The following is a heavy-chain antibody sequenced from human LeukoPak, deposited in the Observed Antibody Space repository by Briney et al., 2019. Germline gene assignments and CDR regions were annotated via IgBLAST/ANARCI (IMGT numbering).Heavy chain of an antibody. Sequence: GGSLRLSCAASGFTFSSYAMSWVRQAPGKGLEWVSASGSGGNTYYADSVKGRFTISRDDSKNTLYLQMKNLRAEDTAVYYCAKDGAWLRFDDWGQGILVSVSS. CDR2: SGSGGNT. V-gene: IGHV3-23*01. CDR3: AKDGAWLRFDD. D-gene: IGHD5-12*01. J-gene: IGHJ4*02. CDR1: GFTFSSYA.